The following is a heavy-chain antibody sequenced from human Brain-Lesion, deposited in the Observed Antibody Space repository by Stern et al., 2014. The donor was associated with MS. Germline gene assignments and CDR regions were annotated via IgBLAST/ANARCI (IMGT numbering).Heavy chain of an antibody. CDR3: ARDQRGITIFGVVTDYYYLGMDV. J-gene: IGHJ6*02. CDR2: INPTTGGT. V-gene: IGHV1-2*06. Sequence: STRYYIHCVPPAPGPRPQRLAPINPTTGGTTYAQKFQGRVTMSRDTSISTAYVELSSLTSDDTAVYYCARDQRGITIFGVVTDYYYLGMDVWGQGTTVTVSS. CDR1: STRYY. D-gene: IGHD3-3*01.